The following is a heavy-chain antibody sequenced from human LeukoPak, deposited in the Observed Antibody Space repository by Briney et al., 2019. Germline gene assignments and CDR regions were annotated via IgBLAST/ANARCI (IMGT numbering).Heavy chain of an antibody. CDR1: GGSFSGYY. CDR2: LYVGGST. Sequence: SETLSLTCAVYGGSFSGYYWSWIRQPPGEGLEWIGYLYVGGSTYYNPSLKSRVTMSVDTSKNQLSLKLSSLTAVDTAIYYCAKTASSGSYYDSWGQGTLATVSS. CDR3: AKTASSGSYYDS. D-gene: IGHD1-26*01. V-gene: IGHV4-34*10. J-gene: IGHJ4*02.